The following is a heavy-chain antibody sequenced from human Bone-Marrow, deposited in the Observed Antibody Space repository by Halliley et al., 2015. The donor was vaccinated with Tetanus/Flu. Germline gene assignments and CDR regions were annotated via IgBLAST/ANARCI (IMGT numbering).Heavy chain of an antibody. D-gene: IGHD3-10*01. CDR2: VKSKTHGGTT. V-gene: IGHV3-15*01. CDR3: ATGFGQYFDY. Sequence: SLRLSCAASGFTFNHVYMSWVRQAPGKGLEWVGHVKSKTHGGTTDYPAPVKGRFTVSRDDSKNMVYLQMNSLKTEDTAVYYCATGFGQYFDYRGQGTLVTVSS. J-gene: IGHJ4*02. CDR1: GFTFNHVY.